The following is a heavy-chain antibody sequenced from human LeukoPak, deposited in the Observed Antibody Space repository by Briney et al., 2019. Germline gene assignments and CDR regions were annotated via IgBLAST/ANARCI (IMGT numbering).Heavy chain of an antibody. Sequence: VASVKVSCKASGGTFSSYAISWVRQAPGQGLEWMGTIIPILGIANYAQKFQGRVTITADKSTSTAYMELSSLRSEDTAVYYCASPSDFWSGYYTDYYYYGMDVWGQGATVTVSS. CDR3: ASPSDFWSGYYTDYYYYGMDV. J-gene: IGHJ6*02. CDR1: GGTFSSYA. CDR2: IIPILGIA. V-gene: IGHV1-69*04. D-gene: IGHD3-3*01.